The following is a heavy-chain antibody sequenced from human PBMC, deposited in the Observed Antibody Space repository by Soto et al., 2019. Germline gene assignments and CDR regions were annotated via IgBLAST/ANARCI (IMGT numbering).Heavy chain of an antibody. J-gene: IGHJ4*02. Sequence: QLQLQESGPGLVKPSETLSLTCTVSGGSIRSSSYYWGWIRQPPGNGLEWIGKMYDGGSTYYNLFFKGGVTCSGDTYKNQFSLYLSSVAVADTALYYCARYYDIFEFWGQRNLVTVSS. CDR3: ARYYDIFEF. CDR2: MYDGGST. D-gene: IGHD3-9*01. V-gene: IGHV4-39*01. CDR1: GGSIRSSSYY.